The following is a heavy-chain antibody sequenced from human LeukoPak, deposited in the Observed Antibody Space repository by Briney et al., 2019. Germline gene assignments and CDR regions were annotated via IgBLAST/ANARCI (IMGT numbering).Heavy chain of an antibody. CDR1: GFTFSSYG. Sequence: GGSLRLSCAASGFTFSSYGMPWVRQAPGKGLEWVAVIWYDGSNKYYADSVKGRFTISRDNSKNTLYLQMNSLRAEDTAVYYCARERRDGYSLVDYWGQGTLVTVSS. V-gene: IGHV3-33*01. J-gene: IGHJ4*02. CDR3: ARERRDGYSLVDY. CDR2: IWYDGSNK. D-gene: IGHD5-24*01.